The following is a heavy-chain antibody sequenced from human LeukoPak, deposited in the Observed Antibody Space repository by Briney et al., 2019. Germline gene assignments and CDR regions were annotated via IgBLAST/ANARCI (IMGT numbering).Heavy chain of an antibody. Sequence: GESLRLSCAASGFTFSSYVMHWVRQAPGKGLEWVAFIRYDGSNKYYADSVKGRFTISRDNSKNTLYLQMNSLRAEDTAVYYCAKEDIVATTAEVPYYYYYMDVWGKGTTVTISS. D-gene: IGHD5-12*01. J-gene: IGHJ6*03. CDR2: IRYDGSNK. V-gene: IGHV3-30*02. CDR1: GFTFSSYV. CDR3: AKEDIVATTAEVPYYYYYMDV.